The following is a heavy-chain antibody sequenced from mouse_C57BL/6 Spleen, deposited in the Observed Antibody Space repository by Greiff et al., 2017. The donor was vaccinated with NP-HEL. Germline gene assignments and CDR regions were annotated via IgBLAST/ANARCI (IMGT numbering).Heavy chain of an antibody. D-gene: IGHD1-1*01. CDR3: ARYYYGRPLRGMDY. J-gene: IGHJ4*01. CDR1: GYTFTSSW. V-gene: IGHV1-50*01. Sequence: VQLQQPGAELVKPGASVKLSCKASGYTFTSSWMQWVKQRPGQGLEWIGEIDPPDSYTNYNQKFKGKATLTVPKSSSTAYMHLSSLTYEDSAVYDCARYYYGRPLRGMDYWGQGTSVTVSA. CDR2: IDPPDSYT.